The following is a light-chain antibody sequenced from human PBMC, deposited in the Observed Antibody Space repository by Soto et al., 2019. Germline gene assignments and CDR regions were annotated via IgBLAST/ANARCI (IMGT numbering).Light chain of an antibody. CDR1: QSISSGY. V-gene: IGKV3-20*01. Sequence: EVVLTQSPGTLSLSPGESATLSCRASQSISSGYLAWYQQKPGQAPRLLIYGATSRATGIPGRFSGSGSGTDFTLTVSGLEPEDFATYYCQQSSTSRWTFGQGTKVDI. CDR3: QQSSTSRWT. J-gene: IGKJ1*01. CDR2: GAT.